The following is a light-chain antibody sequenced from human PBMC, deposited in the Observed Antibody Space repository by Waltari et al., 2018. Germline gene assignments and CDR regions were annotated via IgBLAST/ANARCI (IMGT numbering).Light chain of an antibody. Sequence: LVLTQSPSASASLGASVNLTCTLSSGHRSYAIAWHQQQPEKGPRFLMKVNSDGSHTKGDGIPDRFSGSSSGAERYLTISGLQSEDEADYYCQTWGTGIQVFGGGTKLSV. CDR2: VNSDGSH. CDR1: SGHRSYA. V-gene: IGLV4-69*01. J-gene: IGLJ3*02. CDR3: QTWGTGIQV.